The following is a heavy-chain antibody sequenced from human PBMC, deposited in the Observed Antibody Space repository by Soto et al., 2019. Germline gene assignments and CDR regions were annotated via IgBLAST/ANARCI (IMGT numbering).Heavy chain of an antibody. CDR3: ARDRYHYYMDV. Sequence: QVQLVQSGAEVKKPGSSVKVSCKASGGTFSSYTISWVRQAPGQGLEWMGRIIPILGIANYAQKFQGRVTITADKSTHNAYQEVSHLRSEDTAVYYCARDRYHYYMDVWGKGTTVTVSS. CDR2: IIPILGIA. CDR1: GGTFSSYT. D-gene: IGHD1-20*01. J-gene: IGHJ6*03. V-gene: IGHV1-69*08.